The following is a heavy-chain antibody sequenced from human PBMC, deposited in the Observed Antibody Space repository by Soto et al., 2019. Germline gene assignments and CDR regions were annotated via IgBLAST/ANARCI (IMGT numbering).Heavy chain of an antibody. Sequence: ASVKVSCKSSGYSLTGYNLHWARQAPGQGLERMGWVDPNGGGSNSAQRYQGSGTMPWDTTITTSYLDLSRLTTNDTAKYFCATGVDYDDCVGFD. CDR1: GYSLTGYN. V-gene: IGHV1-2*04. CDR2: VDPNGGGS. CDR3: ATGVDYDDCVGFD. J-gene: IGHJ4*01. D-gene: IGHD4-17*01.